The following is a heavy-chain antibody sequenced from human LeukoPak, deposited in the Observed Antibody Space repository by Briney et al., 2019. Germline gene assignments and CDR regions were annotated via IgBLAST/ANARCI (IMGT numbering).Heavy chain of an antibody. J-gene: IGHJ6*02. CDR3: ASVYSNYAPRATYYYYYGMDV. D-gene: IGHD4-11*01. CDR2: IYYSGST. V-gene: IGHV4-59*08. CDR1: GGSISSYY. Sequence: ETLSLTCTVSGGSISSYYWSWIRQPPGKGLEWIGYIYYSGSTNYNPSLKSRVTISVDTSKNQFSLKLSSVTAADTAVYYCASVYSNYAPRATYYYYYGMDVWGQGTTVTVSS.